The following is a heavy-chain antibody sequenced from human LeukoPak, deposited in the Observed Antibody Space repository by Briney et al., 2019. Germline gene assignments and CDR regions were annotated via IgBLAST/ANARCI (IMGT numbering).Heavy chain of an antibody. Sequence: GGSLRLSCAASGFTFTNYAMTWVRQAPGKGLEWVSGISGSGDSTYYADSVKGRFTISRDNSENTLYLQMNSLRAEDTAVYYCAKSSGAVVVVAASSWGQGTLVTVSS. J-gene: IGHJ5*02. CDR3: AKSSGAVVVVAASS. D-gene: IGHD2-15*01. CDR2: ISGSGDST. V-gene: IGHV3-23*01. CDR1: GFTFTNYA.